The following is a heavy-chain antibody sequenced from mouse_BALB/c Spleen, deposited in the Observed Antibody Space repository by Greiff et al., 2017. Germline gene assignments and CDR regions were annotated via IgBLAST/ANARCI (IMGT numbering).Heavy chain of an antibody. CDR1: GFSLTSYG. D-gene: IGHD2-10*02. V-gene: IGHV2-9*02. Sequence: VKLQESGPGLVAPSQSLSITCTVSGFSLTSYGVHWVRQPPGKGLEWLGVIWAGGSTNYNSALMSRLSISKDNSKSQVFLKMNSLQTDDTAMYYCARAQYGNYAMDYWGQGTSVTVSS. CDR2: IWAGGST. J-gene: IGHJ4*01. CDR3: ARAQYGNYAMDY.